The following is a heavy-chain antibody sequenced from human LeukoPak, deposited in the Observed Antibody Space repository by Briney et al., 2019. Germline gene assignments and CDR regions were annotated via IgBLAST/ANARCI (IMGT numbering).Heavy chain of an antibody. Sequence: PGGSLKISCAASGFTFSGSAMHWVRQASGKGLEWVGRIRSKANSYATAYAASVKGRFTISRDDSKNTAYLQMNSLKTEDTAVYYCTRIRADGYYYYGMDVWGQGTTVTVSS. CDR1: GFTFSGSA. CDR2: IRSKANSYAT. V-gene: IGHV3-73*01. CDR3: TRIRADGYYYYGMDV. J-gene: IGHJ6*02.